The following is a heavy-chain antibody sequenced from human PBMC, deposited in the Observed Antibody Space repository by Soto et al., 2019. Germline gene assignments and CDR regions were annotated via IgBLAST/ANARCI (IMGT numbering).Heavy chain of an antibody. CDR2: TYYTSKWYN. CDR1: GDSVSSNSAA. CDR3: ARVSIIGSYCHFDY. D-gene: IGHD1-26*01. J-gene: IGHJ4*01. Sequence: PSPTLSLTCVISGDSVSSNSAAWNSIRQYPSRGLEWLARTYYTSKWYNDYAVSVKSRITINADTSKNQFSLQLNSVTPEDTAVYYCARVSIIGSYCHFDYWGQGTRVTVSS. V-gene: IGHV6-1*01.